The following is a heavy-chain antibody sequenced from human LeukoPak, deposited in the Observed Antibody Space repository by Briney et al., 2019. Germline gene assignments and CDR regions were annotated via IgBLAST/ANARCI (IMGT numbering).Heavy chain of an antibody. J-gene: IGHJ4*02. D-gene: IGHD5-18*01. V-gene: IGHV3-30*18. Sequence: PGGSLRLSCAASGFTVSSNYMSWVRQAPGKGLEWVAVISYDGSNKYYADSVKGRFTISRDNSKNTLYLQMNSLRAEDTAVYYCAKDGGYSYATFDYWGQGTLVTVSS. CDR1: GFTVSSNY. CDR3: AKDGGYSYATFDY. CDR2: ISYDGSNK.